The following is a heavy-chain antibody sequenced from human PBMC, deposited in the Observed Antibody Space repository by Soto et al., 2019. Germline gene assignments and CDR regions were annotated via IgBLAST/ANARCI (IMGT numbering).Heavy chain of an antibody. Sequence: SETVSLTCTVSGGSVSSGSYYWSWIRQPPGKGLEWIGYIYYSGSTNYNPSLKSRVTISVDTSKNQFSLKLSSVTAADTAVYYCARDTRPRGYSGYDGFPDYYYYGMDVWGQGTTVTVSS. D-gene: IGHD5-12*01. CDR3: ARDTRPRGYSGYDGFPDYYYYGMDV. CDR1: GGSVSSGSYY. CDR2: IYYSGST. V-gene: IGHV4-61*01. J-gene: IGHJ6*02.